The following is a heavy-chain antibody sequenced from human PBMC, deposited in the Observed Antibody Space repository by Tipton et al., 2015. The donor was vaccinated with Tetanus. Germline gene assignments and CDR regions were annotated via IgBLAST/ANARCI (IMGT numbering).Heavy chain of an antibody. CDR2: IYPGDSDT. D-gene: IGHD3-3*01. J-gene: IGHJ5*02. CDR3: ARHFGEMLYAPFRFDP. CDR1: GYFFDTHW. V-gene: IGHV5-51*01. Sequence: VQLVQSGAEMRKSGESLKISCKTSGYFFDTHWIAWVRQMPGKGLEWMGIIYPGDSDTRYSPSFQGRVTMSVDRSTATAHLQWGSLKASDTAIYYCARHFGEMLYAPFRFDPWGQGTLVTVSS.